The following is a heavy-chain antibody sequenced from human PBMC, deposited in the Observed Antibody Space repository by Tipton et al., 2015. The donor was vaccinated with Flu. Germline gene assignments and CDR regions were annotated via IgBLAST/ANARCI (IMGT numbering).Heavy chain of an antibody. CDR1: GGSINSTTYY. CDR2: IYYSGST. V-gene: IGHV4-61*01. D-gene: IGHD6-13*01. Sequence: TLSLTCTVSGGSINSTTYYWGWVRQPPGKGLEWIGYIYYSGSTNYNPSLKSRVTISVDTSKNQFSLKLSSVTAADTAVYYCARDLGSSGSFDYWGQGTLVTVSS. CDR3: ARDLGSSGSFDY. J-gene: IGHJ4*02.